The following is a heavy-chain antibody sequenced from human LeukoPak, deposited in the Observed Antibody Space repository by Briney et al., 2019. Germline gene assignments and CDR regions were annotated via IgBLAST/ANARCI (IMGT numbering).Heavy chain of an antibody. J-gene: IGHJ4*02. V-gene: IGHV3-23*01. CDR1: GFSFSIYA. D-gene: IGHD3-16*02. Sequence: GGSLRLPCAASGFSFSIYAMSWVRQAPGKGLEWVSAISGSGGTTYYADSVKGRFTVSRDNSMSTLYLQTNSLRAEDTAVYYCARGQGGVMITFGGVIVFDYWGQGTLVPVSS. CDR3: ARGQGGVMITFGGVIVFDY. CDR2: ISGSGGTT.